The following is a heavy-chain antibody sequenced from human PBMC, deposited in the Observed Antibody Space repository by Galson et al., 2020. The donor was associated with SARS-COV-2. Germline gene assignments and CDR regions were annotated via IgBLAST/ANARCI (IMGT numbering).Heavy chain of an antibody. CDR2: IDWDDDK. Sequence: SGPTLVKPTQTLTLTCTFSGFSLSTSGMCVSWIRQPPGKALEWLARIDWDDDKYYSTSLKTRLTIPKDTSKNQLVLTMTNMDPVDTATYYCERWLAGLAVLDYWGQGTLVTVSS. V-gene: IGHV2-70*11. CDR1: GFSLSTSGMC. J-gene: IGHJ4*02. D-gene: IGHD3-3*02. CDR3: ERWLAGLAVLDY.